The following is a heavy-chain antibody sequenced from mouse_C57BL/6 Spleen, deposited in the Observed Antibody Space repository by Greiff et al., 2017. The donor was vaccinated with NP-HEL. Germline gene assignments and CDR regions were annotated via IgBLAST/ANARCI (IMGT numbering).Heavy chain of an antibody. V-gene: IGHV1-82*01. J-gene: IGHJ4*01. CDR3: ARGRLRGYYYAMDY. Sequence: VQVVESGPELVKPGASVKISCKASGYAFSSSWMNWVKQRPGKGLEWIGRIYPGDGDTNYNGKFKGKATLTADKSSSTAYMQLSSLTSEDSAVYFCARGRLRGYYYAMDYWGQGTSVTVSS. CDR2: IYPGDGDT. CDR1: GYAFSSSW. D-gene: IGHD2-4*01.